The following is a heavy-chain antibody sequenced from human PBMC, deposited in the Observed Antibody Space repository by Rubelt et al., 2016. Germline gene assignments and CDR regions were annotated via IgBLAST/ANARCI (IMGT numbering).Heavy chain of an antibody. V-gene: IGHV1-69*06. J-gene: IGHJ5*02. CDR1: GGTFSSYA. Sequence: QVQLVQSGAEVKKPGSSVKVSCKASGGTFSSYAISWVRQAPGHGLEWMGGIIPIFGTANYAQKFQGEVTITADKSTSTAYMELSSLRSEDTAVYYCARDRLHSSSCMGGKDNNWFDPWGQGTLVTVSS. CDR2: IIPIFGTA. CDR3: ARDRLHSSSCMGGKDNNWFDP. D-gene: IGHD6-13*01.